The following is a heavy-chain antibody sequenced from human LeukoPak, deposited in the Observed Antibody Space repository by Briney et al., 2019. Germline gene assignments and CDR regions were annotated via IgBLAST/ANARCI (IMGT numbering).Heavy chain of an antibody. CDR1: GFTFSIYA. Sequence: PGGSLRLSCAASGFTFSIYAMSWVRQAPGRGLEWVSAISSGGGSTYYADSVKGRFTISRDNSKNTLYLQMNSLRAEDTAVYYRAKEPPYGSGSYFDYWGQGTLVTVSS. D-gene: IGHD3-10*01. CDR2: ISSGGGST. V-gene: IGHV3-23*01. J-gene: IGHJ4*02. CDR3: AKEPPYGSGSYFDY.